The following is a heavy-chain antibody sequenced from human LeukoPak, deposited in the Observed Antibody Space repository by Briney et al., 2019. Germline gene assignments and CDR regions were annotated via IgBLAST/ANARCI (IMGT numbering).Heavy chain of an antibody. CDR1: RFTLSNYW. CDR2: IKQDGSET. Sequence: RGSLRLSCAASRFTLSNYWMSWVRQAPGKGLEWVANIKQDGSETYYVDSVKGRFTISRDNAKSSLSLQMNSLRAEDTAVYYCARQRGSGCLDYWGQGTLVTVSS. D-gene: IGHD6-19*01. CDR3: ARQRGSGCLDY. J-gene: IGHJ4*02. V-gene: IGHV3-7*01.